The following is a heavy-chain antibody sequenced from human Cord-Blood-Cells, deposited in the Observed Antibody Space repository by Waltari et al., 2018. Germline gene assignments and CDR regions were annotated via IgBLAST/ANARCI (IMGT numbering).Heavy chain of an antibody. V-gene: IGHV1-69*01. D-gene: IGHD2-2*02. CDR3: ARYGIKEVPAAITGGAFDI. J-gene: IGHJ3*02. CDR2: IIPILGTA. Sequence: QVQLVQSGAEVKKPGSSVKVSCKASGGTFSSYAISWVRQAPGQGLEGMGGIIPILGTANYAQKFQGRVTITADESTSTAYMELSSLRSEDTAVYYCARYGIKEVPAAITGGAFDIWGQGTMVTVSS. CDR1: GGTFSSYA.